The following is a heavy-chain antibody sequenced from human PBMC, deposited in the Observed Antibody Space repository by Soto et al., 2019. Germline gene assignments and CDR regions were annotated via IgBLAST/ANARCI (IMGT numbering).Heavy chain of an antibody. CDR3: GRGRSGQIVVFY. CDR1: GYTFSCHY. V-gene: IGHV1-2*02. Sequence: GASVKVSCKASGYTFSCHYIHWGRQAHEQGAEWMAEIGPESGATTYAESFQGRVTMTRDMSITTVYMELNNLSPADTAVYYCGRGRSGQIVVFYWGQGTPVTVLL. D-gene: IGHD1-26*01. CDR2: IGPESGAT. J-gene: IGHJ4*02.